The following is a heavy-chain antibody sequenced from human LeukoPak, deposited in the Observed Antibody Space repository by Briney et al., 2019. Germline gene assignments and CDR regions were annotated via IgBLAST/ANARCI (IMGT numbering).Heavy chain of an antibody. CDR2: IYSGGST. Sequence: PGGSLRPSCAASGFTVSSNYMSWVRQAPGKGLEWVSVIYSGGSTYYADSVKGRFTISRDNSKNTLYLQMNSLRAEDTAVYYCAAPYYDYVWGSYRYTEPFDYWGQGTLVTVSS. J-gene: IGHJ4*02. D-gene: IGHD3-16*02. CDR1: GFTVSSNY. V-gene: IGHV3-66*01. CDR3: AAPYYDYVWGSYRYTEPFDY.